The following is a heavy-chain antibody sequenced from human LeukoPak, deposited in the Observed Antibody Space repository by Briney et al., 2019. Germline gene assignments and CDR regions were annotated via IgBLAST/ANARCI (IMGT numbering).Heavy chain of an antibody. D-gene: IGHD2-15*01. V-gene: IGHV4-61*02. J-gene: IGHJ4*02. CDR3: AREDRYCSGGSCYS. CDR2: IHTSGST. Sequence: SETLSLTCTVSGGSISSATYYRNWIRQPAGKGLEWIGRIHTSGSTNYNPSLKSRVTISIDTSKNQLSLKLSSVTAADTAVYYCAREDRYCSGGSCYSWGQGTLVTVS. CDR1: GGSISSATYY.